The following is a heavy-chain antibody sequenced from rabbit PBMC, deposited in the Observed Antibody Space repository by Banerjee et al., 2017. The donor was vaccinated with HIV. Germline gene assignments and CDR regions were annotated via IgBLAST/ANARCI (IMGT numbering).Heavy chain of an antibody. Sequence: PGKGLEWIACINTISGDTVYATWAKGRFTISKTSSTTVTLQMTSLTAADTATYFCARGGYAGYGYSFDLWGPVSMV. V-gene: IGHV1S40*01. CDR2: INTISGDT. D-gene: IGHD8-1*01. CDR3: ARGGYAGYGYSFDL. J-gene: IGHJ4*01.